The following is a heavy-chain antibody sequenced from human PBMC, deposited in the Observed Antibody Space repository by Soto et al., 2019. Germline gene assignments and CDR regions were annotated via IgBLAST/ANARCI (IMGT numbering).Heavy chain of an antibody. CDR3: ARLRSSNGWFNDAFDI. Sequence: QVQLVQSGAEVKKPGASVKVSCKASGYTFTSYDINWVRQATGQGLEWVGWMNPNSDTAGYAPKFQGRVTMTRDTSISTAYKELSSLRPEDTAVYYCARLRSSNGWFNDAFDIWGQGTMVTVSS. CDR1: GYTFTSYD. J-gene: IGHJ3*02. CDR2: MNPNSDTA. D-gene: IGHD6-19*01. V-gene: IGHV1-8*01.